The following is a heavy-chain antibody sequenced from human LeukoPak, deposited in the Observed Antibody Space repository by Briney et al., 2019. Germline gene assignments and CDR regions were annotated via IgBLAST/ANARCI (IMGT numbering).Heavy chain of an antibody. D-gene: IGHD6-25*01. J-gene: IGHJ4*02. CDR2: ISGSGDNT. CDR3: AKDTGYRYFDY. V-gene: IGHV3-23*01. Sequence: GGSLRLSCAASGFTFSGFAMSWVRRTPGKGLEWVSGISGSGDNTLYADSVKGRFTISRDSSKNTLYLEMNSLRAEDTALYYCAKDTGYRYFDYWGQGTLVTVSS. CDR1: GFTFSGFA.